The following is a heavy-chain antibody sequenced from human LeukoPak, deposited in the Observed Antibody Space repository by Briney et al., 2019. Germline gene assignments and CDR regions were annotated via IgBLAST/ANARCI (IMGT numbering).Heavy chain of an antibody. Sequence: ASVKVSCKASGYSFPRYGISWVRQVPGQGLEWMAWININSGNRDYAQKVQGRITMTTDTSTTTAYMELRSLTPDDTAVYYCARDHYGGTPGYWGQGTLVTVSS. CDR1: GYSFPRYG. CDR3: ARDHYGGTPGY. CDR2: ININSGNR. V-gene: IGHV1-18*01. J-gene: IGHJ4*02. D-gene: IGHD1-26*01.